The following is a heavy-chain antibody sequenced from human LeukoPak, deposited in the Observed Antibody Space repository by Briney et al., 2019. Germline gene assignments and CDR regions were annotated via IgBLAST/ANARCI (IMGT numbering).Heavy chain of an antibody. Sequence: PGGSLRLSCAASGFTFSSYAMSWVRQAPGKGLEWVSAISGSGGSTYYADSVKGRFTISRDNSKNTLYLQMNSLRAEDTAVYYCARARYLTYYYDSSGYYYFFDYWGQGTLVTVSS. J-gene: IGHJ4*02. CDR1: GFTFSSYA. D-gene: IGHD3-22*01. CDR2: ISGSGGST. V-gene: IGHV3-23*01. CDR3: ARARYLTYYYDSSGYYYFFDY.